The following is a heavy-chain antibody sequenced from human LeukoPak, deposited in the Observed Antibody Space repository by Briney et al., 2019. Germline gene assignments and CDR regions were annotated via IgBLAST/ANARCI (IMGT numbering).Heavy chain of an antibody. CDR2: ISAYNGNT. J-gene: IGHJ1*01. CDR1: GYTFTSYG. D-gene: IGHD3-22*01. V-gene: IGHV1-18*01. CDR3: AREATYYYDSSGDLEYFQH. Sequence: PGASVKVSCKASGYTFTSYGISWVRQAPGQGLEWMGWISAYNGNTNYAQKLQGRVTMTTDTSTSTAYMELRSLRSDDTAVYYCAREATYYYDSSGDLEYFQHWGQGTLVTVSS.